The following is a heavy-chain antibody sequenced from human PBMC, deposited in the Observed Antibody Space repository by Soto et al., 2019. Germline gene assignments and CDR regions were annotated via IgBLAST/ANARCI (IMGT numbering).Heavy chain of an antibody. CDR3: ARFSVADTIDY. Sequence: QVQLVQSGAEVKKPGSSVKVSCKASGGTFSSYAISWVRQAPGQGLEWMGGIIPIFGTANYAQKFQGRVRXTVXEATSKAYRELGSLRSEDTAVYYCARFSVADTIDYWGQGTLVTVSS. CDR1: GGTFSSYA. V-gene: IGHV1-69*12. D-gene: IGHD2-15*01. J-gene: IGHJ4*02. CDR2: IIPIFGTA.